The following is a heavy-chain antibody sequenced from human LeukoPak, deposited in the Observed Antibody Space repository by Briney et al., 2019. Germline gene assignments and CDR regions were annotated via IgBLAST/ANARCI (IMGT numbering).Heavy chain of an antibody. CDR3: VREFGRSSGQWLADAFDI. V-gene: IGHV1-69*06. J-gene: IGHJ3*02. CDR1: GGTFSSYA. CDR2: IIPIFGTA. D-gene: IGHD6-19*01. Sequence: ASVKVSCKASGGTFSSYAISWVRQAPGQGLEWMGGIIPIFGTANYAQKFQGRVTITADKSTSTAYMELSSLRADDTAVYYCVREFGRSSGQWLADAFDIWGQGTMVTVSS.